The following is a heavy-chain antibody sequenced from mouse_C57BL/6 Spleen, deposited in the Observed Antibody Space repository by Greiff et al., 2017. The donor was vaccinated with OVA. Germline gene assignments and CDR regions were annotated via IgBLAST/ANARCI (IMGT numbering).Heavy chain of an antibody. CDR2: IRNKANGYTT. CDR3: ARGGNSWFAY. D-gene: IGHD2-1*01. CDR1: GFTFTDYY. Sequence: EVQGVESGGGLVQPGGSLSLSCAASGFTFTDYYMSWVRQPPGKALEWLGFIRNKANGYTTEYSASVKGRFTISRDNSQSILYLQRNALRAEDSANYYCARGGNSWFAYWGQGTLVTVSA. J-gene: IGHJ3*01. V-gene: IGHV7-3*01.